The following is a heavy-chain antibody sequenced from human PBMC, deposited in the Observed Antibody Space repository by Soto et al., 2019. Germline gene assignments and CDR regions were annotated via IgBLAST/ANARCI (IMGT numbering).Heavy chain of an antibody. Sequence: QVHLVESGGGVVQSGTSLRLSCSVSGFTFSNFAMHWVRQAPGKGPEWVALISHDGKISYYADSVKGRFTVSRDNSKNTLLVQMTSLRPEDSAVYFCSKGGFYSSSSKPPSLAWAQGTLVTVS. CDR1: GFTFSNFA. J-gene: IGHJ4*02. CDR3: SKGGFYSSSSKPPSLA. V-gene: IGHV3-30*04. CDR2: ISHDGKIS. D-gene: IGHD6-6*01.